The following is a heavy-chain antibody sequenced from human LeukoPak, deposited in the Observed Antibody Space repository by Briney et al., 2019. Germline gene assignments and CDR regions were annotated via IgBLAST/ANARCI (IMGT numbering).Heavy chain of an antibody. CDR2: INPNSGGT. Sequence: GASVKVSCKASGYTFTNYAMNWVRQAPGQGLEWMGWINPNSGGTNYAQKFQGRVTMTRDTSISTAYMELSRLRSDDTAVYYCARGLVRWDHWGQGTLVTVSS. CDR3: ARGLVRWDH. J-gene: IGHJ4*02. D-gene: IGHD3-9*01. V-gene: IGHV1-2*02. CDR1: GYTFTNYA.